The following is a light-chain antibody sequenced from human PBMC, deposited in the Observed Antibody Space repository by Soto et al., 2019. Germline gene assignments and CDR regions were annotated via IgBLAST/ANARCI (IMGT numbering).Light chain of an antibody. CDR3: QQYNNWPPT. CDR1: QSVSSN. CDR2: GAS. J-gene: IGKJ5*01. V-gene: IGKV3D-15*01. Sequence: EIVLTQSPATLCMSPGERATICCRASQSVSSNYLAWYQQKPGQAPRLLIYGASTRATGIPDRFSGSGSGTEFTLTISSPQSEDFAVYYCQQYNNWPPTFGQGTRLAI.